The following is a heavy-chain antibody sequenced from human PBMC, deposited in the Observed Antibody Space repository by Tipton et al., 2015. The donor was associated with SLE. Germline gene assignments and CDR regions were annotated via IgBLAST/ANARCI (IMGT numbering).Heavy chain of an antibody. Sequence: TLSLTCTVSGGSISNYYWTWIRQPPGKGLEWIGYIYYSGSTNYNPSLKSRVTISVHTSKNQFSLKQNSVTAADTAVYYCARRRAYDSSGYSSWYFDLWGRGTLVTVSS. J-gene: IGHJ2*01. CDR3: ARRRAYDSSGYSSWYFDL. D-gene: IGHD3-22*01. CDR1: GGSISNYY. CDR2: IYYSGST. V-gene: IGHV4-59*08.